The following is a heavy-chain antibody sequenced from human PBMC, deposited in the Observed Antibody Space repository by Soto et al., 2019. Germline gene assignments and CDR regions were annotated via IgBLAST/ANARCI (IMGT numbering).Heavy chain of an antibody. V-gene: IGHV1-46*01. J-gene: IGHJ6*02. Sequence: ASVKVSCKASGYTFTSYYMHWVRQAPGQGLEWMGIINPSGGSTSYAQKFQGRVTMTRDTSTSTVYMELSSLRSEDTAVYYCARASIDGGYSVFPVAAILTESHYYYYGMDVWGQGTTVTVSS. D-gene: IGHD2-15*01. CDR3: ARASIDGGYSVFPVAAILTESHYYYYGMDV. CDR1: GYTFTSYY. CDR2: INPSGGST.